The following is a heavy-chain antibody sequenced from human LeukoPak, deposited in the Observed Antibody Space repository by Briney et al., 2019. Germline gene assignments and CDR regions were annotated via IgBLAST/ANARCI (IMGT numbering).Heavy chain of an antibody. CDR3: ARLSSHYGDYKVDP. CDR2: INPNSGGT. CDR1: GYTFTGYY. Sequence: GASVKVSCKASGYTFTGYYMHWVRQAPGQGLEWMGWINPNSGGTNYAQKFQGRVTMTRDTSISTAYMELSRLRSEDTAVYYCARLSSHYGDYKVDPWGQGTLVTVSS. V-gene: IGHV1-2*02. D-gene: IGHD4-17*01. J-gene: IGHJ5*02.